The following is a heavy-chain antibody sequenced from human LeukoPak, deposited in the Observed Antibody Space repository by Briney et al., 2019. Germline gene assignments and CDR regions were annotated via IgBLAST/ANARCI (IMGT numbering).Heavy chain of an antibody. J-gene: IGHJ4*02. V-gene: IGHV3-74*01. CDR1: GFTFSSYW. D-gene: IGHD1-14*01. Sequence: PGGSLRLSCAASGFTFSSYWMHWVRQAPGKGLVWVSRINSDGTSTSYANSVKGRSIISRDNAKNTLFLQMNSLRAEDTAVYYCAGNSPGFDSWGQGTLVTVSS. CDR2: INSDGTST. CDR3: AGNSPGFDS.